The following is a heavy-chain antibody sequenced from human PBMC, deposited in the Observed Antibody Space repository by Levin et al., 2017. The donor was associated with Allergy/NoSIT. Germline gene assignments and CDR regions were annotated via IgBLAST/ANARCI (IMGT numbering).Heavy chain of an antibody. Sequence: GESLKISCAASGFTLSSYTMNWVRQAPGKGLEWVSSISSSSSYIYYADSVKGRFTISRDNAKNSLYLQMNSLRAEDTAVYYCARGPREWALQWLDPWGQGTLVTVSS. CDR1: GFTLSSYT. CDR3: ARGPREWALQWLDP. V-gene: IGHV3-21*01. CDR2: ISSSSSYI. J-gene: IGHJ5*02. D-gene: IGHD3-3*01.